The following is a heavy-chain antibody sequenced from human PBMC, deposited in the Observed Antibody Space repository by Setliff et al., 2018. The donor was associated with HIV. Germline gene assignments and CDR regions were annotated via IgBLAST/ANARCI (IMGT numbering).Heavy chain of an antibody. Sequence: PSETLSLTCAVSGYSISSGFYWGWIRQPPGKGLEWIGSIYHSGSTYYNPSLRSRVTISVDTSKNQFSLELSSVTAADTAVYYCARDAPTVYANGWFGTWGQGTLVTVSS. CDR2: IYHSGST. V-gene: IGHV4-38-2*02. CDR1: GYSISSGFY. J-gene: IGHJ5*02. CDR3: ARDAPTVYANGWFGT. D-gene: IGHD2-8*01.